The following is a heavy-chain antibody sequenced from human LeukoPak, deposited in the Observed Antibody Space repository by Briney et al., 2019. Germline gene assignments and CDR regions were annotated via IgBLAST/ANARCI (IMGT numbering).Heavy chain of an antibody. Sequence: PGGSLRLSCAASGFTFSSYSMNWVRQAPGKGLEWVSSISGSSSYIYYADSVKGRFTISRDNAKNSLYLQMNSLRAEDTAVYYCARGSMNYAVFDYWGQGTLVTVSS. CDR3: ARGSMNYAVFDY. D-gene: IGHD1-7*01. CDR2: ISGSSSYI. V-gene: IGHV3-21*01. J-gene: IGHJ4*02. CDR1: GFTFSSYS.